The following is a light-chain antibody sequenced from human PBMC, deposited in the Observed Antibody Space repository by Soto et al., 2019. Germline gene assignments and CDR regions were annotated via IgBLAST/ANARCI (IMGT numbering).Light chain of an antibody. CDR2: DVN. Sequence: QSVLTQPASVSGSPGQSITISCTGTSSDVGAYNYVSWYQQHPGKAPKLMIYDVNIRPSGVSSRFSGSKSGNTASLTISGLQAEDEADYYCTSWTTSTTMKFGGGTKLTVL. CDR1: SSDVGAYNY. J-gene: IGLJ2*01. V-gene: IGLV2-14*01. CDR3: TSWTTSTTMK.